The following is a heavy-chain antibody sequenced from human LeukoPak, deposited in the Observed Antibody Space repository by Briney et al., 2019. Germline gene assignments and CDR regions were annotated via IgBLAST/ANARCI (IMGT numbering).Heavy chain of an antibody. Sequence: SETLSLTCAVYGGSFSGYYWSWIRQPPGKGLEWIGEINHSGSTNYNPSLKSRVTISVDTSKNQFSLKLSSVTAADTAVYYCARQGRGYYYDSSGDPFDAFDIWGQGTMVTVSS. CDR2: INHSGST. CDR3: ARQGRGYYYDSSGDPFDAFDI. D-gene: IGHD3-22*01. V-gene: IGHV4-34*01. CDR1: GGSFSGYY. J-gene: IGHJ3*02.